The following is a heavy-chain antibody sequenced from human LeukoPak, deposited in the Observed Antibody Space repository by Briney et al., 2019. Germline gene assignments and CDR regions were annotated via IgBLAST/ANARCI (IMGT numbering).Heavy chain of an antibody. V-gene: IGHV3-20*04. CDR1: GFTFYDYG. J-gene: IGHJ4*02. CDR2: INWNGDST. D-gene: IGHD3-10*01. Sequence: GGSLRLSCAASGFTFYDYGMSWVRQPPGKGLEWVSGINWNGDSTGYADSVKGRFTISRDNAKNSLYLQMNSLRAEDTALYYCARARRGSSYYFDYWGQGTLVTVSS. CDR3: ARARRGSSYYFDY.